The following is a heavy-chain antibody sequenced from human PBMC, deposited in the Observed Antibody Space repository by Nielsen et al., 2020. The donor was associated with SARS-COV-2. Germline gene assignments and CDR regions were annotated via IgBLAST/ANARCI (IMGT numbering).Heavy chain of an antibody. CDR2: INSDGSST. J-gene: IGHJ6*02. Sequence: GESLKISCAASGFTFSSYWMHWVRQAPGKGLVWVSRINSDGSSTSYADSVKGRFTISRDNAKNTLYLQMNSLRAEDTAVYYCARTYDGQLVPLYYYYGMDVWGQGTTVTVSS. V-gene: IGHV3-74*01. CDR3: ARTYDGQLVPLYYYYGMDV. D-gene: IGHD6-13*01. CDR1: GFTFSSYW.